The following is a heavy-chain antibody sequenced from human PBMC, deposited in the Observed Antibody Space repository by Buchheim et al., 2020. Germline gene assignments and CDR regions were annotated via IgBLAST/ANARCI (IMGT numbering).Heavy chain of an antibody. CDR2: INHSGST. D-gene: IGHD2-2*01. V-gene: IGHV4-34*01. CDR1: GGSFSGYY. Sequence: QVQLQQWGAGLLKPSETLSLTCAVYGGSFSGYYWSWIRQPPGKGLEWIGEINHSGSTNYNPSLKSRGTISLDTSKKQSSLQLSSVTAADTAVYYCARSQLPLYGYYCYGMDVWGQGTT. J-gene: IGHJ6*02. CDR3: ARSQLPLYGYYCYGMDV.